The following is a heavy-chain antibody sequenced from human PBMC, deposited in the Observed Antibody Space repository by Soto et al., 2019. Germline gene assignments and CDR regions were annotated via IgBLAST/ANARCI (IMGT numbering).Heavy chain of an antibody. Sequence: SETLSLTCTVSGGSISSSSYYWGWIRQPPGKGLEWIGSIYYSGSTYYNPSLKSRVTISVDTSKNQFSLKLSSVTAADTAVYYCARRVIAAAGTNWFDPWGQGTLVTVS. V-gene: IGHV4-39*01. CDR1: GGSISSSSYY. J-gene: IGHJ5*02. CDR3: ARRVIAAAGTNWFDP. CDR2: IYYSGST. D-gene: IGHD6-13*01.